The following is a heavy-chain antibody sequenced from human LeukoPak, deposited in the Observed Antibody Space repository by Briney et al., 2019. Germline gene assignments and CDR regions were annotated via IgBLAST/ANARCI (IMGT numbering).Heavy chain of an antibody. CDR3: AKADRNRDMAAPVDY. J-gene: IGHJ4*02. Sequence: GGSLRLSCAASEFTFSSCAMSWVRQAPGEGLEWVSVISGSGGSTYYADSVKGRFTISRDNSKNTLYLQMNSLRAEDTAVYYCAKADRNRDMAAPVDYWGQGTLVTVSS. CDR2: ISGSGGST. V-gene: IGHV3-23*01. CDR1: EFTFSSCA. D-gene: IGHD6-13*01.